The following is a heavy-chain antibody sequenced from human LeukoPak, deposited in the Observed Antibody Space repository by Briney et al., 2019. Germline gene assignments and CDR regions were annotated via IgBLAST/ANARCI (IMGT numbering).Heavy chain of an antibody. CDR2: INPNSGGT. J-gene: IGHJ6*03. CDR3: ARILVDGSGSQITYYYYYYMDV. D-gene: IGHD3-10*01. CDR1: GYTFTSYG. V-gene: IGHV1-18*01. Sequence: ASVKVSCKASGYTFTSYGISWVRQAPGQGLEWMGWINPNSGGTNYAQKFQGRVTMTTDTSTSTAYMELRSLRSDDTAVYYCARILVDGSGSQITYYYYYYMDVWGKGTTVTISS.